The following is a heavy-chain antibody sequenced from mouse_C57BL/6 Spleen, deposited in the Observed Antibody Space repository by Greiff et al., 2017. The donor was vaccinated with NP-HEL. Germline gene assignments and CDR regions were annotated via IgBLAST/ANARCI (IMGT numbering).Heavy chain of an antibody. CDR1: GFNIKDDY. J-gene: IGHJ3*01. D-gene: IGHD1-1*01. Sequence: EVQLQQSGAELVRPGASVKLSCTASGFNIKDDYMHWVKQRPEQGLEWIGWIDPENGDTEYASKFQGKATITADTSSNTAYLQLSSLTSVDTAVNYLTGDYYGSSYWFAYWGQGTLVTVSA. CDR3: TGDYYGSSYWFAY. V-gene: IGHV14-4*01. CDR2: IDPENGDT.